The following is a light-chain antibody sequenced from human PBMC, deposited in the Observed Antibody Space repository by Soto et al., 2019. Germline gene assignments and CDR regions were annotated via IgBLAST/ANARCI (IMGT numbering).Light chain of an antibody. J-gene: IGLJ1*01. CDR1: SRDVGASDY. CDR3: LSHSGSSNV. Sequence: QSALTQPPSASGSPGQSVAISCTGTSRDVGASDYVSWYQQHSGKAPKLLLYEVNKRPSGVPDRFSGSKSGNTASLTVSALQVDDEADYYCLSHSGSSNVLGTGTKVTVL. CDR2: EVN. V-gene: IGLV2-8*01.